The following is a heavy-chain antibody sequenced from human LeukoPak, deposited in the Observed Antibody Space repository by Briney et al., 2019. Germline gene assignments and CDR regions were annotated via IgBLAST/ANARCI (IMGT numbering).Heavy chain of an antibody. D-gene: IGHD4-23*01. CDR3: ARADYGGPFDY. J-gene: IGHJ4*02. V-gene: IGHV4-59*08. CDR2: IRYSGST. CDR1: GGSIRSYS. Sequence: KPSETLSLTCTVSGGSIRSYSWSWIRQPPGKGLEWIGYIRYSGSTNYNPSLKSRVTISVDTSKNQFSLSLNSVTAADTAIYYCARADYGGPFDYWGQGTLVTVSS.